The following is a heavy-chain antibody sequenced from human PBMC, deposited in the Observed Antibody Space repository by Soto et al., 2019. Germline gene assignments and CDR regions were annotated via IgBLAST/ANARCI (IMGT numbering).Heavy chain of an antibody. CDR1: GYTFTSYG. J-gene: IGHJ6*02. V-gene: IGHV1-18*01. D-gene: IGHD3-9*01. CDR3: ASGGGYDILTPPPLMDV. CDR2: ISAYNGNT. Sequence: ASVKVSCKASGYTFTSYGISWVRQAPGQGLEWMGWISAYNGNTNYAQKLQGRVTMTTDTSTSTAYMELRSLRSDDTAVYFCASGGGYDILTPPPLMDVWGQGTTVTVSS.